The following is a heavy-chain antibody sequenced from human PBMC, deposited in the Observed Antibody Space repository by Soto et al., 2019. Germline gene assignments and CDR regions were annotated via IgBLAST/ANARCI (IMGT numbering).Heavy chain of an antibody. CDR1: GGSISSGRYY. V-gene: IGHV4-31*03. Sequence: TSETLSLTCTVSGGSISSGRYYWTWIRQHPGKGLEWIGYIFYSGSSYYNPSLKSRVTISVDTSKNQFSLKLSSVTAADTAVYYCASHLSEYEGLGYWGQGFLVTVSS. J-gene: IGHJ4*02. CDR3: ASHLSEYEGLGY. CDR2: IFYSGSS. D-gene: IGHD2-15*01.